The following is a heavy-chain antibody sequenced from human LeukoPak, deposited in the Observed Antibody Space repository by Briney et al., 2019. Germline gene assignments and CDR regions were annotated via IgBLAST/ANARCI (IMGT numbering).Heavy chain of an antibody. V-gene: IGHV1-58*02. CDR1: GFTFTSSA. Sequence: SVKVSCKASGFTFTSSAMQWVRQGRGQRLEWIGWIVVGSGNTNYAQKFQERVTITRDMSTSTAYMELSSLRSEDTAVYYCARRAVGNSHYYSMDVGRKGTTLTVSS. CDR2: IVVGSGNT. D-gene: IGHD6-19*01. J-gene: IGHJ6*03. CDR3: ARRAVGNSHYYSMDV.